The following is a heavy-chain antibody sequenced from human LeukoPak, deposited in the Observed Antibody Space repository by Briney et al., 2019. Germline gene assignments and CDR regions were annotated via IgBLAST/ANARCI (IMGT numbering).Heavy chain of an antibody. CDR1: GFIVGSNY. J-gene: IGHJ4*02. D-gene: IGHD3-10*01. CDR2: IYSGGST. V-gene: IGHV3-66*02. CDR3: AGNNYASGTFLVY. Sequence: GGSLRLSCAASGFIVGSNYMNWVRQAPGKGFERVASIYSGGSTDYADSVKGRFTISRDSTKNTVYLQMNSLRSDDTAVYYCAGNNYASGTFLVYWGQGTVVTVSS.